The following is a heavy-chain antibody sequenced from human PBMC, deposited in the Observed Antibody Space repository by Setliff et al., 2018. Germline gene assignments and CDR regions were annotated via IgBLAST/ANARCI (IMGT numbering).Heavy chain of an antibody. CDR3: ANSAHLRELDY. Sequence: KPSETLSLTCDIKGGAVSGFYWSWIRQTPGKDLEWIGEISHNGRVSSSPSLKSRVTISVDTSKNQFSLKLTSVTAADAAVYYCANSAHLRELDYWGPGTLVTVSS. CDR2: ISHNGRV. CDR1: GGAVSGFY. J-gene: IGHJ4*02. D-gene: IGHD1-26*01. V-gene: IGHV4-34*01.